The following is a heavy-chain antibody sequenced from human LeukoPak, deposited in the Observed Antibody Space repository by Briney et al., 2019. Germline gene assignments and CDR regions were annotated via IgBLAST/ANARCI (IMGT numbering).Heavy chain of an antibody. D-gene: IGHD6-19*01. J-gene: IGHJ4*02. V-gene: IGHV1-18*01. CDR1: GYTFTSYG. CDR2: ISALNGNT. CDR3: GRRSSGWKDY. Sequence: GASVKVSCKPSGYTFTSYGISWVRQAPGQGLEWMGWISALNGNTNYAQKRQGRVTMTTDTSTSTAYMEARRLRSDDTAVYVCGRRSSGWKDYWGQGTLVTVSS.